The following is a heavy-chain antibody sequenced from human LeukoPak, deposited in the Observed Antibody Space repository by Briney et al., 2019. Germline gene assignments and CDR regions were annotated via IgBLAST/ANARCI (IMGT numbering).Heavy chain of an antibody. CDR3: ARGTSIRGDDYHGMDV. CDR1: GGTFSSYT. J-gene: IGHJ6*02. V-gene: IGHV1-69*08. Sequence: SVKVSCKASGGTFSSYTFNWVRQAPGQGPEWMGRIIPILNTTNYAQKLQDRVTIIADRSTSTTYMELRGLRPEDTAVYYCARGTSIRGDDYHGMDVWGQGTTITVSS. CDR2: IIPILNTT. D-gene: IGHD3-10*01.